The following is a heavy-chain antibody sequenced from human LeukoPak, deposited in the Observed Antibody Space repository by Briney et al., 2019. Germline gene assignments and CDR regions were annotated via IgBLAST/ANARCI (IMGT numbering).Heavy chain of an antibody. J-gene: IGHJ3*02. D-gene: IGHD3-22*01. V-gene: IGHV4-39*01. CDR3: ARMHRYYDSSGYYLRDAFDI. CDR1: GGSISSSSYY. CDR2: IYYSGST. Sequence: SETLSLTCTVSGGSISSSSYYWGWIRQPPGKGLEWIGSIYYSGSTYYNPSLKSRVTISVDTSKNQFSLKLSSVTAADTAVYYCARMHRYYDSSGYYLRDAFDIWGQGTMVTVSS.